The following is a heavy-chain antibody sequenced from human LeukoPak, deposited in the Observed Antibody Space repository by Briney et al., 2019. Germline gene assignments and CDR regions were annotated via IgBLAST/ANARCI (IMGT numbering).Heavy chain of an antibody. CDR3: ANWHLWFGELFQPHFDY. V-gene: IGHV3-23*01. Sequence: PGGSLRLSCAASGFTFSSHDMSWVRQAPGKGLEWVSGISGSGGSTFYADSVKGRFTISRDNSKNTLYLQMNSLRAEDTAVYYCANWHLWFGELFQPHFDYWGQGTLVTVSS. J-gene: IGHJ4*02. D-gene: IGHD3-10*01. CDR2: ISGSGGST. CDR1: GFTFSSHD.